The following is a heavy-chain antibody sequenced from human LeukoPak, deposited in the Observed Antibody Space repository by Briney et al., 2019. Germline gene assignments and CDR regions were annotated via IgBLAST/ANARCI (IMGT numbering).Heavy chain of an antibody. CDR3: AKVAGYRCSSTSCYYFDY. D-gene: IGHD2-2*01. J-gene: IGHJ4*02. CDR1: GFTFSNYG. CDR2: IRYDGSNK. Sequence: GGALRLSCAASGFTFSNYGMHWVRQAPGKGLEWVAFIRYDGSNKYYADSVKGRFTISRDSSKNTLYLQMNSLRAEDTAVYYCAKVAGYRCSSTSCYYFDYWGQGTLVTVSS. V-gene: IGHV3-30*02.